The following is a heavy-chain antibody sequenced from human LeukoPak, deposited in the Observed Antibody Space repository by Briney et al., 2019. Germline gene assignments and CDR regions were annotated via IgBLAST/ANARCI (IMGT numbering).Heavy chain of an antibody. Sequence: GGSLRLSCAVPGFTFSSNWMSWVRQAPGKGLEWVSVIYSGGSTYYADSVKGRFTISRDNSKNTLYLQMNSLRAEDTAVYYCARAVRGVLLYYFDYWGQGTLVTVSS. CDR3: ARAVRGVLLYYFDY. V-gene: IGHV3-53*01. J-gene: IGHJ4*02. D-gene: IGHD3-10*01. CDR1: GFTFSSNW. CDR2: IYSGGST.